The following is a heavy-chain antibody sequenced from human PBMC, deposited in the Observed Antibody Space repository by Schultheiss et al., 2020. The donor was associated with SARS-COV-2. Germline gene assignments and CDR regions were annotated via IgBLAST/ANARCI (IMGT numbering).Heavy chain of an antibody. J-gene: IGHJ4*02. CDR3: ARAWGAGAHAVLDY. CDR1: GGSISSGGYY. CDR2: IYYSGST. V-gene: IGHV4-31*03. Sequence: SETLSLTCTVSGGSISSGGYYWSWIRQHPGKGLEWIGYIYYSGSTYYNPSLKSRVTISVDTSKNQFSLRLSSVTAADTAVYYCARAWGAGAHAVLDYWGQGTLVTVSS. D-gene: IGHD3-16*01.